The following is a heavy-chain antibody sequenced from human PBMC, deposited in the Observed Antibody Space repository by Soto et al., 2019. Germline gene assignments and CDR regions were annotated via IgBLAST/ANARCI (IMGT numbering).Heavy chain of an antibody. V-gene: IGHV2-70*01. CDR1: RFSLSTSGMC. D-gene: IGHD6-13*01. Sequence: SGPTLVNPTQTLTLTCTFSRFSLSTSGMCVSWIRQPPGKALEWLALIDWDDDKYYSTSLKTRLTISKDTSKNQVVLTMTNMDPVDTATYYCARIGRPYSGGSTAATIGGMDVWGKGITVTVS. CDR2: IDWDDDK. J-gene: IGHJ6*04. CDR3: ARIGRPYSGGSTAATIGGMDV.